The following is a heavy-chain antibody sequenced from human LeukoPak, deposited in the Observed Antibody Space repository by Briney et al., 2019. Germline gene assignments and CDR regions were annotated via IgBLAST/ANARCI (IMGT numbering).Heavy chain of an antibody. Sequence: SETLSLTCGVSYGAITDINYWTWVSQPPGKGLEWIGEANLHGATNYNPSHKSRVTISVDTSKNQFSLKLRSVTAADTAVYYCVRGRGNYYYYGMDVWGQGTTVTVSS. CDR3: VRGRGNYYYYGMDV. CDR2: ANLHGAT. CDR1: YGAITDINY. V-gene: IGHV4-4*02. J-gene: IGHJ6*02. D-gene: IGHD6-25*01.